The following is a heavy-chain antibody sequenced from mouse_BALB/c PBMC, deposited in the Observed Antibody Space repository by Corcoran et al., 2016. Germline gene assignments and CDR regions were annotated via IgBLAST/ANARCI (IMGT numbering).Heavy chain of an antibody. CDR2: IYPYNGGT. V-gene: IGHV1S29*02. J-gene: IGHJ3*01. CDR1: GYTFTDYN. Sequence: EVQLQQSGPELVKPGASVKISCKASGYTFTDYNMHWVKQSHGKSLEWIGYIYPYNGGTGYNQKFKSKATLTVDNSSSTAYMELRSLTSEDSAVYYCARGWDWFAYWGQGTLVTVSA. CDR3: ARGWDWFAY. D-gene: IGHD1-1*02.